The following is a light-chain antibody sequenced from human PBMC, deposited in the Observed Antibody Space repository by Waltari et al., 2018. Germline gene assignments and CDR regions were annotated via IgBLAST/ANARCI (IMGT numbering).Light chain of an antibody. CDR2: DVS. V-gene: IGLV2-11*01. Sequence: QSALTQPRSVSGSPGQSVTIPCPGTSRDVCGYDYVSWYQQHPGKAPKLMIYDVSKRPSGVPDRFSGSKSGNTASLTISGLQAEDEADYYCCSYAGSYTVVFGGGTKLTVL. CDR1: SRDVCGYDY. J-gene: IGLJ3*02. CDR3: CSYAGSYTVV.